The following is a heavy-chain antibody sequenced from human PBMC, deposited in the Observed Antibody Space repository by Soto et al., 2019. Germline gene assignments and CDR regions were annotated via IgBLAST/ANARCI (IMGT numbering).Heavy chain of an antibody. CDR2: IKGDGSEQ. CDR1: GFALSSFW. CDR3: TRNQVKADY. V-gene: IGHV3-7*01. D-gene: IGHD3-22*01. Sequence: EVQLVESGGDLVQPGGSLRLSCVASGFALSSFWMTWVRQAPGKGLEWVAKIKGDGSEQNYVDSVRGRFTISRDNAKNSVYLQMNCLRVDDTAVYYCTRNQVKADYWGQGTLVTVSS. J-gene: IGHJ4*02.